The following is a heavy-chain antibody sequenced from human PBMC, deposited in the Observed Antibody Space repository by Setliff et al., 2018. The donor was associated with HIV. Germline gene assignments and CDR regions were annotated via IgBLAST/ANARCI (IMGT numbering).Heavy chain of an antibody. Sequence: ASVKVSCKASGGPFSSYAISWVRQAPGQGLEWMGWINTNTGNPTYAQGFTGRFVFSLDTSVSTAYLQISSLKAEDTAVYYCAREVVVAGVHYYNMDVWGKGTTVTVSS. CDR2: INTNTGNP. J-gene: IGHJ6*03. CDR3: AREVVVAGVHYYNMDV. CDR1: GGPFSSYA. D-gene: IGHD2-15*01. V-gene: IGHV7-4-1*02.